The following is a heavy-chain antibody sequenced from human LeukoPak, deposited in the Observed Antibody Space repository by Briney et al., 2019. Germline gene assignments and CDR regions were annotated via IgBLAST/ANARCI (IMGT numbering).Heavy chain of an antibody. Sequence: PGGSLRLSCAASGFTFSSYGMHWVRQAPGKGLEWLAVIWYDGSNIYYADSVKGRFAISRDNSKNTLYLQMNSLRAEDTAVYYCARGYCTNGVCYYDYWGQGTLVTVSS. V-gene: IGHV3-33*01. D-gene: IGHD2-8*01. J-gene: IGHJ4*02. CDR2: IWYDGSNI. CDR3: ARGYCTNGVCYYDY. CDR1: GFTFSSYG.